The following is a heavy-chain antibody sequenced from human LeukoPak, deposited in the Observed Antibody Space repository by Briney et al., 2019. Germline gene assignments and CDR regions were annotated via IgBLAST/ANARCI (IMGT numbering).Heavy chain of an antibody. CDR3: ANYDSSGYYQDY. CDR2: ISSSSSYT. V-gene: IGHV3-11*06. D-gene: IGHD3-22*01. Sequence: PGGSLRLSCAASGFTFSDYYMSWIRQAPGKGLEWVSYISSSSSYTNYADSVKGRFTISRDNAKNSLYLQMNSLRAEDTAVYYCANYDSSGYYQDYWGQGTLVTVSS. J-gene: IGHJ4*02. CDR1: GFTFSDYY.